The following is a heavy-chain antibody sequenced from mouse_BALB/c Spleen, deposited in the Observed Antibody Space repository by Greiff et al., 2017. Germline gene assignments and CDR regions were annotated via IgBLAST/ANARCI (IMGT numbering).Heavy chain of an antibody. CDR2: ISSGGSYT. J-gene: IGHJ2*01. V-gene: IGHV5-6-4*01. CDR1: GFTFSSYT. CDR3: TRDGVYDY. Sequence: EVKLQESGGGLVKPGGSLKLSCAASGFTFSSYTMSWVRQTPEKRLEWVATISSGGSYTYYPDSVKGRFTISRDNAKNTLYLQMSSLKSEDTAMYYCTRDGVYDYWGQGTTLTVSS.